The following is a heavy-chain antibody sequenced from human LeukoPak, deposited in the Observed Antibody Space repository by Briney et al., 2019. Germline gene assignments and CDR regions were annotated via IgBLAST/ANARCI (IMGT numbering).Heavy chain of an antibody. CDR1: GFTFSSYG. CDR2: ISYDGSNK. CDR3: AKDGIAAAGTLHGMDV. Sequence: PGGSLRLSCAPSGFTFSSYGMHWVRQAPGKGLEWVAVISYDGSNKYYADSVKGRFTISRDNSKNTLYLQMNSLRADDTAVYYCAKDGIAAAGTLHGMDVWGQGTTVTVSS. J-gene: IGHJ6*02. D-gene: IGHD6-13*01. V-gene: IGHV3-30*18.